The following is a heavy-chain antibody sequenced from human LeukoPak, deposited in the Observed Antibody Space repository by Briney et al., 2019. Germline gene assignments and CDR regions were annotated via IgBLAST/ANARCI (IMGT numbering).Heavy chain of an antibody. D-gene: IGHD1-26*01. J-gene: IGHJ6*03. V-gene: IGHV4-34*01. CDR2: INHSGST. CDR1: GFTFSNYG. CDR3: ARGRRYSGSYYGYYYYMDV. Sequence: GSLRLSCAASGFTFSNYGMSWIRQPPGKGLEWIGEINHSGSTNYNPSLKSRVTISVDTSKNQFSLKLSSVTAADTAVYYCARGRRYSGSYYGYYYYMDVWGKGTTVTVSS.